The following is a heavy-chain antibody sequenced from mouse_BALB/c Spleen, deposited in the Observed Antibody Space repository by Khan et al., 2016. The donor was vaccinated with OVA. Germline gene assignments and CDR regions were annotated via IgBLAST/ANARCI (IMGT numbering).Heavy chain of an antibody. CDR2: INPTSGYT. J-gene: IGHJ2*01. V-gene: IGHV1-7*01. CDR1: GYTFTTYW. Sequence: VQLQESGAELAKPGASVKMSCKASGYTFTTYWMHWVKQRPGQGLEWIGYINPTSGYTDYNEKFKDRATLSADRSSSTAYMQLSSLTSEDSAVYYFTRDRIDSWGQGSTLTVSS. CDR3: TRDRIDS.